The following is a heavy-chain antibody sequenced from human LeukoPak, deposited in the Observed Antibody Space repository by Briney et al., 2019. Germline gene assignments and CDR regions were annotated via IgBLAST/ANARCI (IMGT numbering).Heavy chain of an antibody. CDR3: ARDGNDFWSGYYPPYYFDY. Sequence: SVKVSCKTSGYTFTNYGISWVRQAPGQGLEWMGRIIPILGIANYAQKFQGRVTITADKSTSTAYMELSSLRSEDTAVYYCARDGNDFWSGYYPPYYFDYWGQGTLVTVSS. CDR2: IIPILGIA. D-gene: IGHD3-3*01. J-gene: IGHJ4*02. V-gene: IGHV1-69*04. CDR1: GYTFTNYG.